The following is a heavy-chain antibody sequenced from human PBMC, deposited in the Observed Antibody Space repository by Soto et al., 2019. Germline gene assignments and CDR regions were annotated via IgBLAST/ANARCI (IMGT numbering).Heavy chain of an antibody. J-gene: IGHJ4*02. CDR1: GYSFTNFH. Sequence: QVQLSQFGAEVKKPGASVKVSCKASGYSFTNFHIHWVRQAPGQGLEWMGMIDSRGGITRDAQRHQGRISMNRDASTSTVYIEWRSLTSEDTVVYYCAREVIGHDNYEKISHYFDHCGQGTLGTVSS. CDR2: IDSRGGIT. D-gene: IGHD3-22*01. CDR3: AREVIGHDNYEKISHYFDH. V-gene: IGHV1-46*01.